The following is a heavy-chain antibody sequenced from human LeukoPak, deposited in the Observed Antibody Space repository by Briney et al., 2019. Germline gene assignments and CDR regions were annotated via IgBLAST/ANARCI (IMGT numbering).Heavy chain of an antibody. CDR1: GFTFRSYS. D-gene: IGHD5-24*01. CDR3: ARDWALGGWLQPGDAFDI. V-gene: IGHV3-21*04. Sequence: PGGSLRLSCAASGFTFRSYSMNWVRQAPGKGLEWVSAIDPSSTYIYYADSVKGRFTISRDNSKNTLYLQMNSLRAEDTAVYYCARDWALGGWLQPGDAFDIWGQGTMVTVSS. J-gene: IGHJ3*02. CDR2: IDPSSTYI.